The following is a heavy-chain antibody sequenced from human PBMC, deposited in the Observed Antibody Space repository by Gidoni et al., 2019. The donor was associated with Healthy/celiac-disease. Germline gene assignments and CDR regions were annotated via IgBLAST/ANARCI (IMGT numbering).Heavy chain of an antibody. Sequence: QVQLVESGGGVVQPGRSLRLSCAASGCTFSSYGMHWVRQAPGKGLEWVAVISYDGSNKYYAGSVKGRFTISRDNSKNTLYLQMNSLRAEDTAVYYCAKDVAVRTPKVGATGGLDYWGQGTLVTVSS. D-gene: IGHD1-26*01. V-gene: IGHV3-30*18. CDR1: GCTFSSYG. CDR3: AKDVAVRTPKVGATGGLDY. CDR2: ISYDGSNK. J-gene: IGHJ4*02.